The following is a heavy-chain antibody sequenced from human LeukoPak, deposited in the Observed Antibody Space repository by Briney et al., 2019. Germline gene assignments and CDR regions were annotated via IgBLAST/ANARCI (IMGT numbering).Heavy chain of an antibody. D-gene: IGHD2-2*01. Sequence: GGSLRLSCAASGFTFSSYSMNWVRQAPGKGLEWVSSISSSSSYIYYADSVKGRFTISRDNAKNSLYLQMDSLRAEDTAVYYCARDAQRYCSSTSCSPDYWGQGTLVTVSS. CDR3: ARDAQRYCSSTSCSPDY. J-gene: IGHJ4*02. CDR2: ISSSSSYI. CDR1: GFTFSSYS. V-gene: IGHV3-21*01.